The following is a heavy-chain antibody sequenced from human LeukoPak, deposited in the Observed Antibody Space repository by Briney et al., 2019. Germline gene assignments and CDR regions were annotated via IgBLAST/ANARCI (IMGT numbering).Heavy chain of an antibody. V-gene: IGHV1-2*02. D-gene: IGHD7-27*01. Sequence: SVTVSRKSSVYTFTDYYLYRVRQPPGKGLAWVGGINPNSGDTNSAQKCQGRVTMTRDTSISTAYMELSSLTSDDTAVYFCARTKPGMPFDYWGQGTLVTVSS. J-gene: IGHJ4*02. CDR1: VYTFTDYY. CDR2: INPNSGDT. CDR3: ARTKPGMPFDY.